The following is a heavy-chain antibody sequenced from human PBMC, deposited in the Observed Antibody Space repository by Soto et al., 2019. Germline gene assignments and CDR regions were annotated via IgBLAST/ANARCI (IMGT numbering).Heavy chain of an antibody. CDR1: GFTFSSYA. J-gene: IGHJ5*02. Sequence: EVQLVESGGGLVQPGGSLRLSCAASGFTFSSYAMHWVRQAPGKGLEYVSAISSNGGSTYCANSVKGRFTISRDNSKNTLYLQMGSLRAEDMAVYYCAIIVAHVPSWGQGTLVTVSS. CDR2: ISSNGGST. D-gene: IGHD5-12*01. CDR3: AIIVAHVPS. V-gene: IGHV3-64*01.